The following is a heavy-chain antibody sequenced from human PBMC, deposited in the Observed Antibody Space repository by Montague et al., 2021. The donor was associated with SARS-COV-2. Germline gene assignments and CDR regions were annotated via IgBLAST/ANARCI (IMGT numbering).Heavy chain of an antibody. CDR1: KFTFTDFW. D-gene: IGHD3-3*01. CDR3: ARDEGYTYYDFWSGYFVY. J-gene: IGHJ4*02. CDR2: INRDGSER. V-gene: IGHV3-7*03. Sequence: SLRLSCAASKFTFTDFWMSCVRQAPGKGLDCLAHINRDGSERYYVDSVKGRFTISRDNAKNSLYLQMNSLSAEDTAVYYCARDEGYTYYDFWSGYFVYWGQGTLVNVSS.